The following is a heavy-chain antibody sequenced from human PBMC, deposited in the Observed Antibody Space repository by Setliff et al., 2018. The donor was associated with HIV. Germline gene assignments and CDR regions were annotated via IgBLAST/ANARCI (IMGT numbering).Heavy chain of an antibody. V-gene: IGHV4-39*07. D-gene: IGHD3-22*01. CDR1: GASISDSKYY. CDR3: ARLETYYYDSSGSTGWYFDL. J-gene: IGHJ2*01. CDR2: IHYSGST. Sequence: SETLSLTCTVSGASISDSKYYWGWIRQPPGKGLEWIGNIHYSGSTYYNPSLKSRVTISVDTSKNQFSLKLSSVTAADTAVYYCARLETYYYDSSGSTGWYFDLWGRGTLVTVSS.